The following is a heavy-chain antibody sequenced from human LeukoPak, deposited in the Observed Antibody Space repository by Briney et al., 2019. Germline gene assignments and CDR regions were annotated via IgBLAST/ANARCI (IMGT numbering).Heavy chain of an antibody. J-gene: IGHJ4*02. V-gene: IGHV4-39*01. D-gene: IGHD6-13*01. CDR2: IYYTGDA. Sequence: HSETLSLTCDDSGGSINSTGYFWGWIRQSPGKGLEWIGAIYYTGDAYFNPSLRSRANMAVDTSENRFSLNLRSVTAADTAIYYCARRRSWPEFDYWGQGTLVTVSS. CDR1: GGSINSTGYF. CDR3: ARRRSWPEFDY.